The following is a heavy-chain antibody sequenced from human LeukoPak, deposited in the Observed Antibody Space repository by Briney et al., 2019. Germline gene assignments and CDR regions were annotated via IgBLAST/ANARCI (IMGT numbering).Heavy chain of an antibody. V-gene: IGHV3-48*03. J-gene: IGHJ6*02. CDR3: ARNYYGMDV. CDR1: GFTFSSYE. CDR2: ISSSGSTI. Sequence: GGSLRLSCAASGFTFSSYEMNWVRQAPGKGLEWVSYISSSGSTIYYADSVKGRFTISRDNARNSLYLQMNSLRAEDTAVYYCARNYYGMDVWGQGTTVTVSS.